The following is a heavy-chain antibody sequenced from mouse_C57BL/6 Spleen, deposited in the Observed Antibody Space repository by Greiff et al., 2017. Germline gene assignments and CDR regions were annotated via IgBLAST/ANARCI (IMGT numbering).Heavy chain of an antibody. V-gene: IGHV14-2*01. CDR3: ASGYYYGNPDY. J-gene: IGHJ2*01. CDR2: IDPEDGDT. D-gene: IGHD2-1*01. Sequence: DVHLVESGAELVKPGASVKLSCTASGFNITDYYMHWVKQRPEPGLEWIGRIDPEDGDTNYAPQFQGKATLTVDTSSNTAYLQLRSLTSEDTAVYYCASGYYYGNPDYWGQGTTLTVSS. CDR1: GFNITDYY.